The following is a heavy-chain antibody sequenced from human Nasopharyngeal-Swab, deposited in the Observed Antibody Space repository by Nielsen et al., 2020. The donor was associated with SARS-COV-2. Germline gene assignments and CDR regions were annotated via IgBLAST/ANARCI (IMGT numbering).Heavy chain of an antibody. CDR3: ASESAMAWGGADY. CDR1: GFTFSGYA. CDR2: IGGTGGST. J-gene: IGHJ4*02. D-gene: IGHD5-18*01. Sequence: GESLKISCAASGFTFSGYAMSWVRQAPGKGLEWVSAIGGTGGSTYYADSVKGQFTISRDNSKNTLYLQMNSLRAEDTAVYYCASESAMAWGGADYWGQGTLVTVSS. V-gene: IGHV3-23*01.